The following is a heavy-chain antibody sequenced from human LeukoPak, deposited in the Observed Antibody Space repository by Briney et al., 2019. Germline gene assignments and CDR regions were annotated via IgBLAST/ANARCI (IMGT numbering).Heavy chain of an antibody. D-gene: IGHD3-3*01. CDR1: GGSISSGSYY. V-gene: IGHV4-61*02. Sequence: PSQTLSLTCTASGGSISSGSYYWSWIRQPAGKGLEWIGRIYTSGSTNYNPSLKSRVTISVDTSKNQFSLKLSSVTAADTAVYYCARDSEVGVYYDTYWGQGTLVTVSS. CDR3: ARDSEVGVYYDTY. CDR2: IYTSGST. J-gene: IGHJ4*02.